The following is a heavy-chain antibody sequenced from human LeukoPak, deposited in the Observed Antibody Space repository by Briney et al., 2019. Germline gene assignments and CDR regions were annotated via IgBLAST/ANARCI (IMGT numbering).Heavy chain of an antibody. CDR1: GGSISSYY. CDR3: AAAPMGAGWFDP. Sequence: SETLFLTCTVSGGSISSYYWSWIRQPPGKGLEWIGYIYHSGSTNYNPSLKSRVTISVDTFKNQLSLKLNSVTAADTAVYYCAAAPMGAGWFDPWGQGTLVTVSS. D-gene: IGHD3-16*01. V-gene: IGHV4-59*01. CDR2: IYHSGST. J-gene: IGHJ5*02.